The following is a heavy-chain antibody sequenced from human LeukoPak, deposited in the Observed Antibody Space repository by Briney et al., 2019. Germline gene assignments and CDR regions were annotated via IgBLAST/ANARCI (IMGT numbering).Heavy chain of an antibody. V-gene: IGHV3-30*04. CDR3: ARLATPYSSSSYYFDY. Sequence: GGSLRLSCAASGFTFSSYVMHWVRQAPGKGLEWVAVISYDGSNKYYADSVKGRFTISRDNSKNTLYLQMNSLRAEDTAVYYCARLATPYSSSSYYFDYWGQGTLVTVSS. CDR1: GFTFSSYV. J-gene: IGHJ4*02. CDR2: ISYDGSNK. D-gene: IGHD6-6*01.